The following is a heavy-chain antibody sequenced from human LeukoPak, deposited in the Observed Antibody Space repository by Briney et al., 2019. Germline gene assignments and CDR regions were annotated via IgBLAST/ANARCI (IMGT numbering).Heavy chain of an antibody. J-gene: IGHJ4*02. Sequence: ASVKVSCKASDYTFTSYGISWVRQAPGQGLEWMGWIGTYAGNTNYAQNLQGRVTMTTDTSTSTAYMELRSLRSDGTAMYYCARVGDSSVHSHNLDYWGQGTLVTVSS. CDR1: DYTFTSYG. CDR3: ARVGDSSVHSHNLDY. CDR2: IGTYAGNT. V-gene: IGHV1-18*01. D-gene: IGHD3-22*01.